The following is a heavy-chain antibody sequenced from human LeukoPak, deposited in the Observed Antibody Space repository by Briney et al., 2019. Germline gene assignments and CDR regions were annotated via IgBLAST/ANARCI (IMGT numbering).Heavy chain of an antibody. CDR1: GFTFSSYA. CDR2: ISYDGSNK. CDR3: ARDKFDYGDYYYYYGMDV. V-gene: IGHV3-30-3*01. D-gene: IGHD4-17*01. J-gene: IGHJ6*02. Sequence: PGGSLRLSCAASGFTFSSYAMHWVRQAPGKGLEWVAVISYDGSNKYYADSVKGRFTISRDNSKNTLYLQMNSLRAEDTAVYYCARDKFDYGDYYYYYGMDVWGQGTTVTVSS.